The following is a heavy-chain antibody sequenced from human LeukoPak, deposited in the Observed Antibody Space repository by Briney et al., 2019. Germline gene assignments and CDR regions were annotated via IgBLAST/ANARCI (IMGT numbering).Heavy chain of an antibody. CDR1: GFTVSSNS. V-gene: IGHV3-66*03. D-gene: IGHD5-12*01. CDR3: ARARPSMWIDY. J-gene: IGHJ4*02. Sequence: GGSLKLSCTVSGFTVSSNSMSWVRQAPGKGLEWVSFIYSDNTHYSDSVKGRFTISRDSSKNTLYLQMNSLRPEDTAVYYCARARPSMWIDYWGQGTLVTVSS. CDR2: IYSDNT.